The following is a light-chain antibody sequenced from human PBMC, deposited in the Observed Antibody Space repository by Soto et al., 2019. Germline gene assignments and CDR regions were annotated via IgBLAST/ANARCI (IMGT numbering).Light chain of an antibody. CDR3: PEYERPQT. V-gene: IGKV3-11*01. J-gene: IGKJ1*01. Sequence: EIVLTQSPGTLSLSPGERATLSCRASRSVTTFLAWYQQRPVQAPRLLISEASDRAAGIPARFSGIGSGTGLTVAICPRPSEDFAVFLWPEYERPQTFGQGTKVDIK. CDR1: RSVTTF. CDR2: EAS.